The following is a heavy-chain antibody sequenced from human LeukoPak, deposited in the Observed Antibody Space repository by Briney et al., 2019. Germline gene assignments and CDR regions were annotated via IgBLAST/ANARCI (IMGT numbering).Heavy chain of an antibody. Sequence: GGSLRLSCAAFGITFSRYSMNWVRQAPGKGLEWVSSISTSSSYIYYADSVKGRFTISRDNAKNSLYLQMNSLRAEDTAVYYCARTLGRATDAFDIWGQGTMVTVSS. CDR1: GITFSRYS. V-gene: IGHV3-21*01. J-gene: IGHJ3*02. CDR3: ARTLGRATDAFDI. CDR2: ISTSSSYI. D-gene: IGHD1-26*01.